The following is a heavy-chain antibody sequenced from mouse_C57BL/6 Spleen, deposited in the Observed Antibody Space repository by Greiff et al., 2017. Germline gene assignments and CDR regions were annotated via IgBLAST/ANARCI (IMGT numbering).Heavy chain of an antibody. Sequence: EVMLVESGGGLVQPGGSLKLSCAASGFTFSDYYMYWVRQTPEKRLEWVAYISNGGGSTYYPDTVKGRFTISRDNAKNTLYLQMSRLKSEDTAMYYCARLWLLPLAIDYWGQGTSVTVSS. V-gene: IGHV5-12*01. CDR2: ISNGGGST. D-gene: IGHD2-3*01. J-gene: IGHJ4*01. CDR3: ARLWLLPLAIDY. CDR1: GFTFSDYY.